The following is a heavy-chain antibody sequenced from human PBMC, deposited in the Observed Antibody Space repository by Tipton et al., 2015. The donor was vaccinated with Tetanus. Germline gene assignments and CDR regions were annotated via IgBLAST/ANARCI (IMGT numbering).Heavy chain of an antibody. D-gene: IGHD3-10*01. J-gene: IGHJ4*02. V-gene: IGHV4-4*07. CDR1: GGSISSYY. CDR2: IYSSGST. Sequence: TLSLTCTVSGGSISSYYWSWIRQPAGKGLEWIGRIYSSGSTHYNPSLKSRVTMSLDTSKNQFSLKLNSVTAADTAVYYCARGVWFGPGPRYYFDYWGQGILVTVSS. CDR3: ARGVWFGPGPRYYFDY.